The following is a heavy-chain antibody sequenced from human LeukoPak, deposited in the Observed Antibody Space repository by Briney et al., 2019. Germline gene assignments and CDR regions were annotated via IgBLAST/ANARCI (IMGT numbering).Heavy chain of an antibody. Sequence: GASVKVSCKASGYTFTSYGISWVRQAPGQGLEWMGWISAYNGNTNYAQKLQGRVTMTTDTSTSTAYMELSSLRSEDTAVYYCARAILTGTTYSYYMDVWGRGTTVTVSS. D-gene: IGHD1-7*01. CDR1: GYTFTSYG. CDR2: ISAYNGNT. J-gene: IGHJ6*03. V-gene: IGHV1-18*01. CDR3: ARAILTGTTYSYYMDV.